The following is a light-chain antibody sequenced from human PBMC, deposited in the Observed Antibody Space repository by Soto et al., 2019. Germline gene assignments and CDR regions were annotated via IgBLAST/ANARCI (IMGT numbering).Light chain of an antibody. Sequence: DIQMTQSPSSLSASVGDRVTITCRASQSISRYLIWYQQKPGKAPKLLIYAASSLQNAIPSRFSGRGSGTDFNLAISSLQPEDFATYYCHQSYSTPWTFGEGTNVEIK. CDR3: HQSYSTPWT. CDR1: QSISRY. J-gene: IGKJ1*01. V-gene: IGKV1-39*01. CDR2: AAS.